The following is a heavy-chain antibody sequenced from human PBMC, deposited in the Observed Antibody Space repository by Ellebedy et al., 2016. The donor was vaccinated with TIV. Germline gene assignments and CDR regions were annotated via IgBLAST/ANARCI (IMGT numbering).Heavy chain of an antibody. CDR2: INHSGST. V-gene: IGHV4-34*01. D-gene: IGHD4-23*01. CDR1: SENFSGYQ. Sequence: MPSETLSLTCSVYSENFSGYQWTWIRQAPGKGLQWIGEINHSGSTNYNPLLQSRVSISVDTSTFQFSLKMTSLTAADTGVYFCARALRWGPRVVDYFHYMDVWGKGTTVVVSS. CDR3: ARALRWGPRVVDYFHYMDV. J-gene: IGHJ6*03.